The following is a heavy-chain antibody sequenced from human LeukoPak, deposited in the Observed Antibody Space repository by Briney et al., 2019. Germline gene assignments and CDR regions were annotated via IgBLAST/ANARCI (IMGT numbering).Heavy chain of an antibody. D-gene: IGHD2-8*02. CDR1: GFTFSSYA. CDR3: ASQGGVGGY. V-gene: IGHV3-30-3*01. Sequence: GGSLRLSCAASGFTFSSYAMHWVRQAPGKGLEWVAVISYDGSNKYYADSVKGRFTISRDNSKNTLSLQMNSLRAEDTALYYCASQGGVGGYWGQGTLVTVSS. J-gene: IGHJ4*02. CDR2: ISYDGSNK.